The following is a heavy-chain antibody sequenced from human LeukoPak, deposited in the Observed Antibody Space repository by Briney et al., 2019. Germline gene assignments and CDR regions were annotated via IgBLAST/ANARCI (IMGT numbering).Heavy chain of an antibody. CDR1: GGTFSSYA. Sequence: SVKVSCKASGGTFSSYAISWVRQAPGQGLEWMGRIIPILGIANYAQKFQGRVTITADKSTSTAYMELSSLRSDDTAVYYCARVVPAADDAFDIWGQGTMVTVSS. V-gene: IGHV1-69*04. D-gene: IGHD2-2*01. CDR2: IIPILGIA. CDR3: ARVVPAADDAFDI. J-gene: IGHJ3*02.